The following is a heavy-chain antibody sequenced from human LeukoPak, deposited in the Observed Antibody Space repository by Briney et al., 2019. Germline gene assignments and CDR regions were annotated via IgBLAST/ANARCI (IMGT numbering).Heavy chain of an antibody. Sequence: ASVKVSCKTSGDTFSTYSISWLRQAPGQGLEWMGGIIPIFRSADYAQKFQGRVTITADESTSTAYMELSSLTSDDTAAYYCARDRAAVGTSRWFDPWGQGTLVIVSS. J-gene: IGHJ5*02. CDR3: ARDRAAVGTSRWFDP. D-gene: IGHD6-13*01. V-gene: IGHV1-69*01. CDR2: IIPIFRSA. CDR1: GDTFSTYS.